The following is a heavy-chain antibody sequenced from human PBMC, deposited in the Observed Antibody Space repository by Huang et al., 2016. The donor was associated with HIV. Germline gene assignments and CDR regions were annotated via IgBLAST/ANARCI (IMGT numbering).Heavy chain of an antibody. V-gene: IGHV4-4*07. CDR1: GGSISSYY. Sequence: QVQLQESGPGLVKPSETLSLTCTVSGGSISSYYWSWIRQPAGKGLEWIGRIYIRGITNYNPSLKSRVTMSVDTSKNQFSLKRSSVTAADTAVYYCARGGELLWFGEPGGWFDPWGQGTLVTVSS. J-gene: IGHJ5*02. CDR2: IYIRGIT. D-gene: IGHD3-10*01. CDR3: ARGGELLWFGEPGGWFDP.